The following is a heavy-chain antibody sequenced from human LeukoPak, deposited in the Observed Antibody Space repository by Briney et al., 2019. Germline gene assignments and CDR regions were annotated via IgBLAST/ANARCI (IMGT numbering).Heavy chain of an antibody. CDR3: ARHRGYSSGSGAPQWVYFDY. CDR2: INHRGST. V-gene: IGHV4-34*01. D-gene: IGHD6-19*01. J-gene: IGHJ4*02. Sequence: PSETLSLTCAVYGGSFSGYYWSWIRQPPGKGLEWIGEINHRGSTNYNPSLKSRVTISVDTSKNQFSLKLSSVTAADTAVYYCARHRGYSSGSGAPQWVYFDYWGQGTLVTVSS. CDR1: GGSFSGYY.